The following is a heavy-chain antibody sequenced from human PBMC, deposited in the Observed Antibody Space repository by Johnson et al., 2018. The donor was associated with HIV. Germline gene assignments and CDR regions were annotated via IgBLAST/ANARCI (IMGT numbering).Heavy chain of an antibody. V-gene: IGHV3-33*06. J-gene: IGHJ3*02. CDR1: GFTFSSYG. CDR2: IWYDGSNK. CDR3: AKDSMGGNWNQLEAFDM. D-gene: IGHD1-20*01. Sequence: QVQLVESGGGVVQPGKSLRLSCAASGFTFSSYGMHWVRQAAGKGLEWVALIWYDGSNKYYADSVKGRFTISRDNSKNTVYLQMNSLSGEDMAVYYCAKDSMGGNWNQLEAFDMWGQGTMVTVSS.